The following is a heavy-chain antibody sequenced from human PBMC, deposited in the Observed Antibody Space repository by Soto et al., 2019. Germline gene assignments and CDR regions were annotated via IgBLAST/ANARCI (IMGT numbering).Heavy chain of an antibody. V-gene: IGHV3-66*01. CDR3: ARDFVHGDHPEYFQH. J-gene: IGHJ1*01. CDR1: GFTVSSNY. Sequence: EVQLVESGGGLVQPGGSLRLSCAASGFTVSSNYMSWVRQAPGKGLESVSVMYSGGSTYYANSVKGRFTISRDNSKNTLYLQMNSLRAEDTAVYYCARDFVHGDHPEYFQHWGQGTLVTVSS. CDR2: MYSGGST. D-gene: IGHD4-17*01.